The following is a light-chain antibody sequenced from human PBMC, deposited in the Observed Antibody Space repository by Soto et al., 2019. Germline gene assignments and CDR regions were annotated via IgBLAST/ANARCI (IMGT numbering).Light chain of an antibody. Sequence: EIVMTQSPATLSVSPGERATLSCRASQSVSTNLAWYQHKPGQAPRLLIYGASTRATGIPVRFSGSGSGTEFTLTISSLQSEDFAVYYCQQYNNWPPPFTFGPGTKVDIK. CDR2: GAS. CDR3: QQYNNWPPPFT. CDR1: QSVSTN. V-gene: IGKV3-15*01. J-gene: IGKJ3*01.